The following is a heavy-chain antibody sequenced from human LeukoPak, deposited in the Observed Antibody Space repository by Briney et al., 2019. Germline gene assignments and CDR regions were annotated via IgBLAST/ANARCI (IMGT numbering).Heavy chain of an antibody. CDR1: GGSISSYY. CDR3: ARDKTAAGFDY. J-gene: IGHJ4*02. CDR2: IYYSGST. D-gene: IGHD6-13*01. V-gene: IGHV4-59*01. Sequence: SETLSLTCTVSGGSISSYYLSWIRQPPGKGLEWVGYIYYSGSTNYNPSLKSRVTISVNTSKNQLSLKLTSVTAADTAVYYCARDKTAAGFDYWGQGTLVTVSS.